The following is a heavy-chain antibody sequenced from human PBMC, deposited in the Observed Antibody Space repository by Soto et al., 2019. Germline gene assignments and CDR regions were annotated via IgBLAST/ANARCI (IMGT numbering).Heavy chain of an antibody. V-gene: IGHV5-51*01. J-gene: IGHJ6*02. Sequence: EVQLVQSGPAVKKPGESVKISCKGSGYSFATYWIGWVRQMPGRGLEWMGIIYPGDSHTKYSPSFQGQVTISADRSISYAYLQWSSLKASDTAMYYCTRHLRPCTSSTGYGIDVWGQGTTVTVSS. CDR1: GYSFATYW. CDR3: TRHLRPCTSSTGYGIDV. CDR2: IYPGDSHT.